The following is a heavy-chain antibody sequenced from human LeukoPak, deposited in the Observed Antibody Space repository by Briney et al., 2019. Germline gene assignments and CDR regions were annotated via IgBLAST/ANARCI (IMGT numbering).Heavy chain of an antibody. CDR1: GFMFSSYW. D-gene: IGHD4-17*01. Sequence: GGSLRLSCAASGFMFSSYWMGWVRQAPGKGLEWVANIKRDGSEKYYVDSVKGRFTISRDNAQNSLYLQMNSLRAEDTAVYYCARDYGDYDFDYWGQGTLVTVSS. CDR3: ARDYGDYDFDY. J-gene: IGHJ4*02. CDR2: IKRDGSEK. V-gene: IGHV3-7*01.